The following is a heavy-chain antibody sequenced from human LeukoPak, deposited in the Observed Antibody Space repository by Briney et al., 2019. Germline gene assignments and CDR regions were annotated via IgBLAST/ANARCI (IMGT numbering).Heavy chain of an antibody. CDR1: GGTFSSYA. D-gene: IGHD3-22*01. V-gene: IGHV1-69*05. J-gene: IGHJ4*02. Sequence: SVKVSCKASGGTFSSYAISWVRQAPGQGLEWMGGIIPIFGTANYAQKFQSRVTITTDESTSTAYMELSSLRSEDTAVYYCARQGYYDSSGLFDYWGQGTLVTVSS. CDR3: ARQGYYDSSGLFDY. CDR2: IIPIFGTA.